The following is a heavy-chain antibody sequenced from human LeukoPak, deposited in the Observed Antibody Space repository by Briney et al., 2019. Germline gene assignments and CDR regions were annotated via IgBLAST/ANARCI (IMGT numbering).Heavy chain of an antibody. J-gene: IGHJ4*02. CDR1: GFTVSDNY. D-gene: IGHD6-19*01. CDR2: IYVGGST. Sequence: PGGSLRLSCAASGFTVSDNYVSWVRQAPGKGLEWVSVIYVGGSTYYAESVQGRFTISRDTSKNMVFLEMSSLGVGDTAVYYCARVFGSGWHENTYYFDYWGQGSLVTVSS. CDR3: ARVFGSGWHENTYYFDY. V-gene: IGHV3-66*01.